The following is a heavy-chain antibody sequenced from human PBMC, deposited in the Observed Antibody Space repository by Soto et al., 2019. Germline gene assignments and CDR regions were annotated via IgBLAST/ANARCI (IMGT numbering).Heavy chain of an antibody. CDR2: IYSGGST. D-gene: IGHD3-10*01. J-gene: IGHJ4*02. CDR3: ARGDTMVPDY. V-gene: IGHV3-53*01. Sequence: GGSLRLSCAASGFTFSSYSMSWVRQAPGKGLEWVSVIYSGGSTYYADSVKGRFTISRDNSKNTLYLQMNSLRAEDTAVYYCARGDTMVPDYWGQGTLVTVSS. CDR1: GFTFSSYS.